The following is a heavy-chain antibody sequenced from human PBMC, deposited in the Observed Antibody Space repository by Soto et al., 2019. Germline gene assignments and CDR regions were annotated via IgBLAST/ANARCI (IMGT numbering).Heavy chain of an antibody. CDR3: AEPSHSTSRYYGFDV. Sequence: GESLKISCKGSGYSFSNYWIGWVRQMPGKGLEWMGIIYPGDSDTRYSPSFHGQVTISADKSISTAYLQWSSLKASDTATYYCAEPSHSTSRYYGFDVWGQGTTVTVSS. V-gene: IGHV5-51*01. D-gene: IGHD6-6*01. J-gene: IGHJ6*02. CDR1: GYSFSNYW. CDR2: IYPGDSDT.